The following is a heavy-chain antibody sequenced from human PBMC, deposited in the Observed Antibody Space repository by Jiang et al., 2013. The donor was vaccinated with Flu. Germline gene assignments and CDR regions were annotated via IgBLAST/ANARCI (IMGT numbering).Heavy chain of an antibody. CDR3: ARVGFDYYYMDV. CDR1: GNFFTSFW. CDR2: IDPSDSYI. V-gene: IGHV5-10-1*01. D-gene: IGHD3-10*01. Sequence: GAEVKKPGESLRISCQGSGNFFTSFWINWVRQMPGKGLEWMGRIDPSDSYINYGPSFQGHVTFSLDKSINTAYLQWSSLKASDTAMYYCARVGFDYYYMDVWGKGTTVTVSS. J-gene: IGHJ6*03.